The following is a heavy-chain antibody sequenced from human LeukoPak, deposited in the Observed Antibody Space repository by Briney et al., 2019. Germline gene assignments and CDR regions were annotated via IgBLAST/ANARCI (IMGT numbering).Heavy chain of an antibody. Sequence: SQTLSLTCTVSGGSISSGGYYWSWIRQHPGKGLEWIGYIYYSGSTYYNPSLKSRVTISVDTSKNQFSLKLSSVTAADTAVYYCARDLWYYYGSGSYYNSFDYWGQGTLVTVSS. D-gene: IGHD3-10*01. CDR2: IYYSGST. J-gene: IGHJ4*02. CDR1: GGSISSGGYY. CDR3: ARDLWYYYGSGSYYNSFDY. V-gene: IGHV4-31*03.